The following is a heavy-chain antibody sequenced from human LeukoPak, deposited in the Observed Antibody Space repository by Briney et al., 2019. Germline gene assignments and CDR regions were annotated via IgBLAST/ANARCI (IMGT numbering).Heavy chain of an antibody. CDR3: AREVDYGSGSCADY. Sequence: GGSLRLSCAASGFTFSSYGMHWVRQAPGKGLEWVAVISYDGSNKYYADSVKGRFSISRDNSKNTLYLQMNSLRAEDTAVYYCAREVDYGSGSCADYWGQGTLVTVSS. CDR2: ISYDGSNK. J-gene: IGHJ4*02. V-gene: IGHV3-30*03. CDR1: GFTFSSYG. D-gene: IGHD3-10*01.